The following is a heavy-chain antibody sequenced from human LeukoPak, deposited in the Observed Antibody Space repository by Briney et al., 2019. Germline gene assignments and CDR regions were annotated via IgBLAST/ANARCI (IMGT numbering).Heavy chain of an antibody. D-gene: IGHD2-2*01. CDR1: GFTFSSYG. CDR2: ISGSGGFT. V-gene: IGHV3-23*01. J-gene: IGHJ4*02. Sequence: GGSLRLSCAASGFTFSSYGMSWVRQAPGKGLEWVSAISGSGGFTYYADSVKGRFTISRDNSKNTLYLQMNSLRAEDTAVYYCARDRFGCSSTSCYSLDYWGQGTLVTVSS. CDR3: ARDRFGCSSTSCYSLDY.